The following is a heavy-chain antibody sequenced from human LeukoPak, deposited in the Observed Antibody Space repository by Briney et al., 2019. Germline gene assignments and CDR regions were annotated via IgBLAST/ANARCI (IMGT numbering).Heavy chain of an antibody. Sequence: GGSLRLSCAASGFTVSSNYMSWVRQAPGKGLEWVSVIYSGGSTYYADSVKGRFTISRDNSKNSLYLQVNSLTAEDTAVYYCARDLAPYSNSWINFDYWGQGTLVTVSS. CDR1: GFTVSSNY. D-gene: IGHD6-13*01. J-gene: IGHJ4*02. CDR2: IYSGGST. CDR3: ARDLAPYSNSWINFDY. V-gene: IGHV3-53*01.